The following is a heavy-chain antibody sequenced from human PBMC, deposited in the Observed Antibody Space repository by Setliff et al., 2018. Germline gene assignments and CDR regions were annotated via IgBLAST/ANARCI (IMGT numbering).Heavy chain of an antibody. CDR3: ARLALTGYDSSGYYYALDYYYYMDV. CDR1: GFTFSSHS. J-gene: IGHJ6*03. CDR2: ISSGSNSI. V-gene: IGHV3-48*01. D-gene: IGHD3-22*01. Sequence: GGSLRLSCAGSGFTFSSHSMNWVRQAPGKGLEWISYISSGSNSIDYADSVKGRFTISRDNANHSLYLQMNSLRAEDTAVYYCARLALTGYDSSGYYYALDYYYYMDVWGKGTTVTVSS.